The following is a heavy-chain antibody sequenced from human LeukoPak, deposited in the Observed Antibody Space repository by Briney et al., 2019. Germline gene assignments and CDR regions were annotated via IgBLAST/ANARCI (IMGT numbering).Heavy chain of an antibody. CDR2: ISSSGSTI. V-gene: IGHV3-11*01. CDR1: GFTFSDYY. J-gene: IGHJ6*02. D-gene: IGHD2-8*01. Sequence: GGSLRLSCAASGFTFSDYYMSWIRQAPGKGLEWVSYISSSGSTIYYADSVKGRFTISRDNAKNSLYLQMNSLRAEDTAVYYCARKIYCTNGVCDYYYYGMDVWGQGTTVTVSS. CDR3: ARKIYCTNGVCDYYYYGMDV.